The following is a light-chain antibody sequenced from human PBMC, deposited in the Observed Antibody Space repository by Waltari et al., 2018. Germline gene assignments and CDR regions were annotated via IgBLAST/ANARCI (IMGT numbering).Light chain of an antibody. CDR3: MQSIQPLT. V-gene: IGKV2D-29*02. CDR2: EAS. J-gene: IGKJ3*01. Sequence: DIVMTQTPLSLSVTPGQPASIPCKSSQSLLHSDGKTYLYWYLQKAGQSPKLLIYEASNRFSGVPDRFSGSGSGTDFTLKISRVEAEDVGVYYCMQSIQPLTFGPGTKVDIK. CDR1: QSLLHSDGKTY.